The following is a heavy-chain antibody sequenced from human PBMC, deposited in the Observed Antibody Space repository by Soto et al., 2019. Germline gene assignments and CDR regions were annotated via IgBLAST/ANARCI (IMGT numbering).Heavy chain of an antibody. J-gene: IGHJ5*02. CDR1: GYTFTRYT. D-gene: IGHD2-15*01. CDR2: INPDNGNT. Sequence: QVQLVQSGAEVKKPGASVKISCKASGYTFTRYTMNWVRQAPGQRLEWMGWINPDNGNTKSSQKFQHRVIITRDTSASTAYMDPSSLRSEDTAVYYCARGIATGQLDPWGQGPLVTVSS. V-gene: IGHV1-3*01. CDR3: ARGIATGQLDP.